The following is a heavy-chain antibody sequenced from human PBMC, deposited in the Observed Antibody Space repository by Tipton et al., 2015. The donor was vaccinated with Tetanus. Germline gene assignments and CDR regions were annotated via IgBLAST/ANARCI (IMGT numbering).Heavy chain of an antibody. J-gene: IGHJ4*02. CDR1: GGSFSGYY. V-gene: IGHV4-34*01. Sequence: GSLRLSCAVYGGSFSGYYWSWVRQSPGQGLEWIGEINQSESTNYNPSLKSRVTISVDTSKNQFSLKLSSVTAADTAVYYCARGEHTVTFDYWGQGTLVTVSS. CDR3: ARGEHTVTFDY. D-gene: IGHD4-17*01. CDR2: INQSEST.